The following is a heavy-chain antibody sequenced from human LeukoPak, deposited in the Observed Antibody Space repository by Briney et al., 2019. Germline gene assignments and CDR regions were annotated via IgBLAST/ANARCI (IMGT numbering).Heavy chain of an antibody. V-gene: IGHV4-59*01. Sequence: PSETLSLTCTVSGGSISSYYWSWIRQPPGKGLEWIGYIFYTGSTNYNPSLKSRVTISVDTSKNLFSLKLSSVTAADTAVYYCARENAVAGTYYYYYGMDVWGQGTTVTVSS. CDR1: GGSISSYY. J-gene: IGHJ6*02. D-gene: IGHD6-19*01. CDR2: IFYTGST. CDR3: ARENAVAGTYYYYYGMDV.